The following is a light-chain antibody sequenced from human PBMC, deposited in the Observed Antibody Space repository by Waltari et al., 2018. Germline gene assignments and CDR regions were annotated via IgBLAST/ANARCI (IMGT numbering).Light chain of an antibody. J-gene: IGKJ3*01. CDR2: KAS. CDR3: QHYNSYSVT. V-gene: IGKV1-5*03. Sequence: DIQMTQSPSSLSASVGDRVTITCRASPSISNWLAWYQQKPGKDPKVLIYKASSLQSGVASRFSGSGSGTEFTLTISSLQPDDFATYYCQHYNSYSVTFGPGTKGD. CDR1: PSISNW.